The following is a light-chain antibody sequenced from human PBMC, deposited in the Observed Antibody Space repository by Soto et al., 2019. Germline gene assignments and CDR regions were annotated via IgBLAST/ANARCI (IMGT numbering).Light chain of an antibody. Sequence: DIQMTQSPSSLSASVGDRVTITCRASQSISSYLNWYQQKPGKAPKLLIYAASSLQSGVPSRFGGSGSGTDFTLTISSLQPEDFATYYCQQSYSTSSWTFGQGTKVEIK. J-gene: IGKJ1*01. CDR1: QSISSY. V-gene: IGKV1-39*01. CDR3: QQSYSTSSWT. CDR2: AAS.